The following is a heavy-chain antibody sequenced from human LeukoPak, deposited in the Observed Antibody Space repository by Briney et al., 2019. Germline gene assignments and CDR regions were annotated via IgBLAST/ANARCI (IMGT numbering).Heavy chain of an antibody. CDR3: ARVSVTLFGAVIILNAFDV. V-gene: IGHV1-18*04. Sequence: GASVKVSCKASGYTFTGNYMHWVRQAPGQGLEWMGWISRYTGNTNYALQLQGRVTMTTDTSTSTAYMELRSLRSDDTAVYYCARVSVTLFGAVIILNAFDVWGQGTMVTVSS. D-gene: IGHD3-3*01. CDR1: GYTFTGNY. CDR2: ISRYTGNT. J-gene: IGHJ3*01.